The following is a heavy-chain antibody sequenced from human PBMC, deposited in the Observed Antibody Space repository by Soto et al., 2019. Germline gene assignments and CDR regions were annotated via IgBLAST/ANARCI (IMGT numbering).Heavy chain of an antibody. V-gene: IGHV3-23*01. CDR3: AKVGGRVWPFYYYDGMDV. J-gene: IGHJ6*02. D-gene: IGHD1-26*01. CDR1: GFTFSSYA. Sequence: PGGSLRLSCAASGFTFSSYAMSWVRQAPGKGLEWVSAISGSGGSTYYADSVKGRFTISRDNSKNTLYLQMNSLRAEDTAVYYCAKVGGRVWPFYYYDGMDVWGQGTTVTVS. CDR2: ISGSGGST.